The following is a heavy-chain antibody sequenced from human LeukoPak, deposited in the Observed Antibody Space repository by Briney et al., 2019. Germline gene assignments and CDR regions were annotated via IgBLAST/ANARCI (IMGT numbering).Heavy chain of an antibody. CDR3: VRGPYGSSISNWFDP. Sequence: PSETLSLTCTVSGGSISSYYWSWIRQPPGKGLEWIGYIYYSGSTNYNPSLKSRVTISVDTSKNQFSLKLSSVTAVDTAVYYCVRGPYGSSISNWFDPWGQGLLVTVSS. CDR1: GGSISSYY. D-gene: IGHD3-10*01. CDR2: IYYSGST. V-gene: IGHV4-59*01. J-gene: IGHJ5*02.